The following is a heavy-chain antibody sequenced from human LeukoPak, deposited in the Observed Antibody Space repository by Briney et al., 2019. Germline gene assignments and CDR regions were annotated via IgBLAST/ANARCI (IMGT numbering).Heavy chain of an antibody. Sequence: GGSLRLSCAASGFTFSSYAMHWVRQAPGKGLEWVAVISYDGSNKYYADSVKGRFTISRDNSKNTLYLQMNSLRAEDTAVYYCARDYSGGSCPIGMDVWGQGTTVTVSS. D-gene: IGHD2-15*01. J-gene: IGHJ6*02. CDR1: GFTFSSYA. V-gene: IGHV3-30-3*01. CDR3: ARDYSGGSCPIGMDV. CDR2: ISYDGSNK.